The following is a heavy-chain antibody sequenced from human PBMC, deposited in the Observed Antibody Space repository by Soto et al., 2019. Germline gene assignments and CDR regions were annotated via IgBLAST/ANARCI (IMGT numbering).Heavy chain of an antibody. J-gene: IGHJ6*03. CDR3: ARGGSSGSDFWSGYYPYYYYYYMDV. CDR1: GYRFSGYG. D-gene: IGHD3-3*01. V-gene: IGHV1-8*01. CDR2: INRNSGNT. Sequence: ASVKVSCKASGYRFSGYGISWARLAPGQGLEWMGWINRNSGNTRYSQKFQGRVTMTTNTSISTTYMELSSLRSEDTAVYYCARGGSSGSDFWSGYYPYYYYYYMDVWGKGTTVTVSS.